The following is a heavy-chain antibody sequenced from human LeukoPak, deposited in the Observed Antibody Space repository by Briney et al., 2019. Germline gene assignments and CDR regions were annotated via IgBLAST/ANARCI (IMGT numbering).Heavy chain of an antibody. D-gene: IGHD3-10*01. V-gene: IGHV3-66*01. CDR1: GFTVNNNY. CDR2: IYSGGST. Sequence: GGSLRLSCAASGFTVNNNYMTWVRQAPGKGLEWVSVIYSGGSTYYADSVKGRFTISRDNSKNTVYLQMNSLRAEDTAVYYCARYGSGTTHFDYWGQGTLVTVSS. CDR3: ARYGSGTTHFDY. J-gene: IGHJ4*02.